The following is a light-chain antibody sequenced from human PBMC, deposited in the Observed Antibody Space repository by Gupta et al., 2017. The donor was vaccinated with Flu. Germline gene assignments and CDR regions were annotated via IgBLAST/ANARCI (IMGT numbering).Light chain of an antibody. J-gene: IGLJ2*01. CDR2: KDN. V-gene: IGLV3-25*03. Sequence: SSELTQPPSVSVSPGKTDRLTCSGDALADQYGYLYQQKPGQAPTMVVRKDNQRPSGIPERFSGSSSWTKFTFTISGVQSEDGADYYCQSSDNRGTYVIFGGGTKLTVL. CDR1: ALADQY. CDR3: QSSDNRGTYVI.